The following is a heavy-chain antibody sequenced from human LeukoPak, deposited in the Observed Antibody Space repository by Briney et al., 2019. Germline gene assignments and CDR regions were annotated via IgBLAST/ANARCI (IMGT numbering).Heavy chain of an antibody. V-gene: IGHV3-23*01. D-gene: IGHD3-22*01. CDR1: GFTFSSYA. CDR2: ISGSGGST. J-gene: IGHJ3*02. CDR3: AKDRGDYYDSSGYYYDAFDI. Sequence: GGSLTLSCAASGFTFSSYAMSWVRQAPGKGLEWVSAISGSGGSTYYADSVKGRFTISRDNSKNPPYLQMNSLRAEDTAVYYCAKDRGDYYDSSGYYYDAFDIWGQGTMVTVSS.